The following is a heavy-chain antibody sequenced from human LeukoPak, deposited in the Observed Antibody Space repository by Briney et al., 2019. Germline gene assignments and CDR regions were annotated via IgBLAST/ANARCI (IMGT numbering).Heavy chain of an antibody. CDR1: GGSISSYC. Sequence: SETLSLTCTVSGGSISSYCWSWIRQPPGKGLEWIGYIYTSGSTNYNPSLKSRVTISVDTSKNQFSLKLSSVTAADTAVYYCARLSGTTGFYSYYYMDVWGKGTTVTVSS. D-gene: IGHD1-7*01. J-gene: IGHJ6*03. CDR3: ARLSGTTGFYSYYYMDV. CDR2: IYTSGST. V-gene: IGHV4-4*09.